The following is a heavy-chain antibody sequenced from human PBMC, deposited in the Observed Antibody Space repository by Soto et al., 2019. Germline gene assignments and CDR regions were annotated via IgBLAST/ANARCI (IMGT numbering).Heavy chain of an antibody. Sequence: ASVKVSCKASGYTFTSYGISWVRQAPGQGLEWMGWISAYNGNTNYAQKLQGRVTMTTDTSTSTAYMELRSLRSDDTAVYYCARDRKVNQHDYSNYYWGQGTLVTVSS. CDR2: ISAYNGNT. J-gene: IGHJ4*02. D-gene: IGHD4-4*01. V-gene: IGHV1-18*01. CDR3: ARDRKVNQHDYSNYY. CDR1: GYTFTSYG.